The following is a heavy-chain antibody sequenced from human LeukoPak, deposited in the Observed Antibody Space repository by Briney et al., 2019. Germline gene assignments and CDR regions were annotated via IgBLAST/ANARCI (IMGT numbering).Heavy chain of an antibody. CDR3: ARDVLGAAAVDY. V-gene: IGHV3-21*01. D-gene: IGHD6-13*01. Sequence: GGSLRLSCAASGFTFSSYSMNWVRQAPGKGLEWVSSISSSSSYIYYADSVKGRFTISRDNAKNSLYLQMNSLRPEDTAVYYCARDVLGAAAVDYWGQGTLVTVSS. CDR2: ISSSSSYI. CDR1: GFTFSSYS. J-gene: IGHJ4*02.